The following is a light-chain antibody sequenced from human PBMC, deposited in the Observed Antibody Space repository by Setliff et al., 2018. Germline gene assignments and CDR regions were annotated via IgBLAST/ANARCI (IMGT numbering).Light chain of an antibody. J-gene: IGLJ3*02. CDR3: ASYTNQKTPL. Sequence: QSALTQPASVSGSPGQSITISCTGTNSDVGAYDLVSWYQQYPGKAPKLIISDVVNRPSGISNRFSGSKSGNTASLTISGLQAEDEADYYCASYTNQKTPLFGGGTKVTVL. CDR1: NSDVGAYDL. V-gene: IGLV2-14*01. CDR2: DVV.